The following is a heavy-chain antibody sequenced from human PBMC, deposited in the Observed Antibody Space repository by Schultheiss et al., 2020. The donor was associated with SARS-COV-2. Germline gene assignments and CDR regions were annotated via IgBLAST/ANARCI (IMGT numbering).Heavy chain of an antibody. V-gene: IGHV3-48*02. J-gene: IGHJ5*02. D-gene: IGHD6-25*01. CDR1: GFTFSTST. CDR3: ARNSSA. Sequence: GESLKISCAASGFTFSTSTMNWVRQAPGKGLEWVSSISSASRTIYYTDSVKGRFTVSRDNAKNSLFLQMNSLREEDTAVYYCARNSSAWGRGTLVTVSS. CDR2: ISSASRTI.